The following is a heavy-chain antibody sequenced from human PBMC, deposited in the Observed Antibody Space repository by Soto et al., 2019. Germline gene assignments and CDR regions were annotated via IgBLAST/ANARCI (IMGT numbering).Heavy chain of an antibody. D-gene: IGHD3-3*01. Sequence: QVQLVQPGAEVKKPGSSVKVSCKASGGTFNRSAISWVRQAPGQGLERMVGIIPISGIGNDAQRFLGRVTITADDSTGTAYMELSSLRSEDTGVYYCARSSITLFGVVSIPPHYYSEMDVWGQGTTVTVSS. J-gene: IGHJ6*02. CDR3: ARSSITLFGVVSIPPHYYSEMDV. CDR2: IIPISGIG. CDR1: GGTFNRSA. V-gene: IGHV1-69*01.